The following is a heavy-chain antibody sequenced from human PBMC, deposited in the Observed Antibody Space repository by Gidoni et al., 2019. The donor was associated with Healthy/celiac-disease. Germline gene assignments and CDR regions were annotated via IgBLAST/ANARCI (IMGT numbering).Heavy chain of an antibody. J-gene: IGHJ4*02. V-gene: IGHV1-24*01. CDR2: FDPEDGET. D-gene: IGHD3-22*01. CDR1: GYTLTELS. Sequence: QVQLVQSGAEVKKPGASVKVSCQGSGYTLTELSMHWVRQAPGKGLEWMGGFDPEDGETIYAQKFQGRVTMTEDTSTDTAYMELSSLRSEDTAVYYCATRGYSTRSFDYWGQGTLVTVSS. CDR3: ATRGYSTRSFDY.